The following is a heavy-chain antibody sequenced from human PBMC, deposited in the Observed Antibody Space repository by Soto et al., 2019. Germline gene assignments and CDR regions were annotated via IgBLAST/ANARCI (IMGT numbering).Heavy chain of an antibody. J-gene: IGHJ4*02. CDR3: AREFAKYDFWSGYYYFDY. CDR1: GGSISSYY. CDR2: IYTSGST. V-gene: IGHV4-4*07. D-gene: IGHD3-3*01. Sequence: PSETLSLTCTVSGGSISSYYWGWIRQPAGKGLEWIGRIYTSGSTNYNPSLKSRVTMSVDTSKNQFSLKLSSVTAADTAVYYCAREFAKYDFWSGYYYFDYWGQGTLVTVSS.